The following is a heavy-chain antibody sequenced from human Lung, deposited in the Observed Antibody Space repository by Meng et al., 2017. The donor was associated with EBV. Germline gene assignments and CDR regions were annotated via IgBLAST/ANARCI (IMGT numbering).Heavy chain of an antibody. CDR1: GASISRSDL. CDR2: IYHSGST. D-gene: IGHD2-2*01. Sequence: QVQLQGSGPGLVKPSGTLSLTCDVSGASISRSDLWSWVRQPPGKGLEWIGEIYHSGSTNYNPSLKSRVTISVDTSKNQFSLSLNSVTAADTAVYYRARGGTSSAPFDYWGQETLVTVSS. CDR3: ARGGTSSAPFDY. J-gene: IGHJ4*02. V-gene: IGHV4-4*02.